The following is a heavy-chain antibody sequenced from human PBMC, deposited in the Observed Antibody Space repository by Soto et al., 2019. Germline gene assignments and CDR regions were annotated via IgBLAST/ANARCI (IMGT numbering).Heavy chain of an antibody. D-gene: IGHD6-19*01. Sequence: PSETLSLTCTVSGGSISSSSYYWGWIRQPPGKGLEWIGSIYYSGSTYYNPSLKSRVTISVDTSKNQFSLKLSSVTAADTAVYYCARMGKQWLKTPLYFDYWGQGTLVT. J-gene: IGHJ4*02. CDR1: GGSISSSSYY. CDR2: IYYSGST. CDR3: ARMGKQWLKTPLYFDY. V-gene: IGHV4-39*01.